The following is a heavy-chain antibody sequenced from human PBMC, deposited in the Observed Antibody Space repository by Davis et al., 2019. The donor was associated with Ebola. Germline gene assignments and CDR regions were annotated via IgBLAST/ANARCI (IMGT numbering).Heavy chain of an antibody. CDR1: GFTFSSYS. J-gene: IGHJ4*02. CDR2: ISSISSYI. V-gene: IGHV3-21*01. CDR3: ARIVNNYYDSSGPF. D-gene: IGHD3-22*01. Sequence: GGSLRLPCAASGFTFSSYSMNWVRQAPGKGLEWVSSISSISSYIYYADSVKGRFTISRDNAKNSLYLQMNSLRAEDTAVYYCARIVNNYYDSSGPFWGQGTLVTVSS.